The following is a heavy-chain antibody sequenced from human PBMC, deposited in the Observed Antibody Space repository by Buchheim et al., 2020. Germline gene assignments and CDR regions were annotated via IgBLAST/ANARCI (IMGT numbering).Heavy chain of an antibody. CDR1: GFTVSNFY. CDR3: ARSLYDSSGYYFPDY. CDR2: IYGGDTT. Sequence: EVQLVESGGGLVQPGGSLRLSCAASGFTVSNFYMSWVRHTPGKGLEWVSIIYGGDTTYYANSVKGRFTISRDTSKNTLYLKMNSLRAEDTAVYYCARSLYDSSGYYFPDYWGQGT. J-gene: IGHJ4*02. V-gene: IGHV3-66*01. D-gene: IGHD3-22*01.